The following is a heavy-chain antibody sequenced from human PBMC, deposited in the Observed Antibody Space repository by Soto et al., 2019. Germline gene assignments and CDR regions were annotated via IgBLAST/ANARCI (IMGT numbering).Heavy chain of an antibody. CDR2: ISSSGATT. Sequence: XGCLRLSGAAAGLIFNNTAMTWVRQAPGQGLEWVATISSSGATTYYADSVKGRFTISRDNSKDTLYLLMSSLRVGDTAVYFCANSWELKPPFDGWGQGALVTVSS. V-gene: IGHV3-23*01. CDR3: ANSWELKPPFDG. J-gene: IGHJ4*02. D-gene: IGHD1-7*01. CDR1: GLIFNNTA.